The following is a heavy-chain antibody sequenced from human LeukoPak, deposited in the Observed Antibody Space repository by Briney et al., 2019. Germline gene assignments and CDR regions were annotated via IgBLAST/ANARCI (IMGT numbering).Heavy chain of an antibody. D-gene: IGHD6-13*01. CDR1: GFTLSSYE. CDR2: ISRTGNSI. V-gene: IGHV3-48*03. CDR3: ARGPYSSNWYVDY. J-gene: IGHJ4*02. Sequence: GESLKISCAASGFTLSSYEMNWVRLAPGKGLEWISYISRTGNSIYYADSVKGRFTISRDSAKNSLYLQMNSLSAEDTAVYYCARGPYSSNWYVDYWGQGTLVTVAS.